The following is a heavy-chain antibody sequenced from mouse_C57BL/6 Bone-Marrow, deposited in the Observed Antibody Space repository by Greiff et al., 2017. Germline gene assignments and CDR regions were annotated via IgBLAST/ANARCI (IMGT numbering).Heavy chain of an antibody. D-gene: IGHD1-1*01. Sequence: QVQLQQPGAELVKPGASVKLSCKASGYTFTSYWMHWVKQRPGQGLAWIGMIHPNSGSTNYNEKFKSKATLTVDKSSSTAYMQLSSLTSEDSAVYYCARFYYGSSNWYFDVWGTGTTVTVSS. CDR2: IHPNSGST. CDR1: GYTFTSYW. CDR3: ARFYYGSSNWYFDV. V-gene: IGHV1-64*01. J-gene: IGHJ1*03.